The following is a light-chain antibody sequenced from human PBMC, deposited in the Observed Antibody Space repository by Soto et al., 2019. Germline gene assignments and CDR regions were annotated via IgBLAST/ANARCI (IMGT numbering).Light chain of an antibody. Sequence: QSARTQPASVSGSPGQSITISCTGTSSDVGGYNYVSWYQHHPGKVPKLMIYEVSNRPSGVSNRFSGSKSGNMASLTISGLQAEDEADYYCTSYTSTTTVVFGTGTKVTVL. CDR1: SSDVGGYNY. CDR3: TSYTSTTTVV. CDR2: EVS. V-gene: IGLV2-14*01. J-gene: IGLJ1*01.